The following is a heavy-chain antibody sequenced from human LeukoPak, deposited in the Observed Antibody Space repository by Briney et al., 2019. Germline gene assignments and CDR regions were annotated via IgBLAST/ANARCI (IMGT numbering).Heavy chain of an antibody. CDR3: ARVKKRGYCSSTSCFSGFDP. Sequence: SVKVSCKASGGTFSSYAISWVRQAPGQGLEWMGGIIPIFGTANYAQKFQGRVTITADESTSTAYMELSSLRSEDTAVYYCARVKKRGYCSSTSCFSGFDPWGQGTLVTVSS. V-gene: IGHV1-69*13. CDR2: IIPIFGTA. J-gene: IGHJ5*02. D-gene: IGHD2-2*03. CDR1: GGTFSSYA.